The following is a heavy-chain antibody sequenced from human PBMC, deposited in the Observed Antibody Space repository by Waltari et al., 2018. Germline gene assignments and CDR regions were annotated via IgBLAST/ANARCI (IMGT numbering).Heavy chain of an antibody. CDR3: AKVGSSSPAYDY. Sequence: EVQLLESGGGLVQPGGSLRVSCAASGFTFRRFAMGGVRQAPGKGLEWVSSITNGGGGAYYADFVKGRFTISRDNSKNTLSLQMNSLSADDTAVYYCAKVGSSSPAYDYWGQGTQVTVSS. D-gene: IGHD6-6*01. V-gene: IGHV3-23*01. CDR2: ITNGGGGA. J-gene: IGHJ4*02. CDR1: GFTFRRFA.